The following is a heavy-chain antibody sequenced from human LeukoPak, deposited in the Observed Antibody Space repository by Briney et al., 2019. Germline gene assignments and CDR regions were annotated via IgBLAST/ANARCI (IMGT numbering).Heavy chain of an antibody. J-gene: IGHJ4*02. Sequence: GGSLRLSCAASGFTFSSYAMSWVRQAPGKGLEWVSAISGSGGSTYYADSVKGRFTISRDNSKNTLYLQMNSLRAEDTAVYYCAKAYYDILTGYNDYWGQGILVTVSS. D-gene: IGHD3-9*01. CDR2: ISGSGGST. CDR1: GFTFSSYA. V-gene: IGHV3-23*01. CDR3: AKAYYDILTGYNDY.